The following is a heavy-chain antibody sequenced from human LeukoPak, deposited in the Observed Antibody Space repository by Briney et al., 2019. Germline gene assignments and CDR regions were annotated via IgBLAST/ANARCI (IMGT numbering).Heavy chain of an antibody. V-gene: IGHV3-48*03. CDR3: ARGPYSSNWYVDY. CDR2: ISSSGSTI. J-gene: IGHJ4*02. Sequence: GGSLRLSCAASGFTFSSYEMNWVRQAPGKGLEWISYISSSGSTIYYADSVKGRFTISRDSAKNSLYLQMNSLRAEDTAVYYCARGPYSSNWYVDYWGQGTLVTVAS. D-gene: IGHD6-13*01. CDR1: GFTFSSYE.